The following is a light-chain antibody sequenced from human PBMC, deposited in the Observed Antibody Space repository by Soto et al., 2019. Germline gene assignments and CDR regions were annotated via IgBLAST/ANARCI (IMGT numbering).Light chain of an antibody. J-gene: IGKJ2*01. CDR1: QSLVYSDGNTY. CDR3: MQGARCPHT. Sequence: DVVMTPSPLTLPVTLGQPASVYCRASQSLVYSDGNTYSTWFQQRPGQSPSRLIEKFSNRDSGDQDRFSGSGSGTNFTLRISRVEAEDVGVYYRMQGARCPHTFRQGIKQEIK. V-gene: IGKV2-30*01. CDR2: KFS.